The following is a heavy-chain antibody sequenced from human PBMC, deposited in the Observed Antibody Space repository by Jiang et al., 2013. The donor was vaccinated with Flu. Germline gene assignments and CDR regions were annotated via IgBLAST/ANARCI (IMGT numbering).Heavy chain of an antibody. Sequence: GPGLVKPSETLSLTCTVSGGSISSSSYYWGWIRQPPGKGLEWIGGIYYSGSTYYNPSLKSRVTISVDTSKNQFSLKLSSVTAADTAVYYCARGGLATVGDAFDIWGQGTMVTVSS. CDR3: ARGGLATVGDAFDI. CDR1: GGSISSSSYY. J-gene: IGHJ3*02. D-gene: IGHD4-17*01. V-gene: IGHV4-39*07. CDR2: IYYSGST.